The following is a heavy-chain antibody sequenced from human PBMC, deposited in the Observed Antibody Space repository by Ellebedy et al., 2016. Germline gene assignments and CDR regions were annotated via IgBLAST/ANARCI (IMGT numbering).Heavy chain of an antibody. CDR3: TRYCAGGNCYGGRFDY. V-gene: IGHV3-49*03. CDR2: IRSKDYALTT. CDR1: GFPFSDYA. D-gene: IGHD2-21*01. J-gene: IGHJ4*02. Sequence: GGSLRLSXTASGFPFSDYAMSWFRQAPGKGLEWVSFIRSKDYALTTEYAASVEGRFTVSRDDSENTVYLEMKFLKTEDTAMYYCTRYCAGGNCYGGRFDYWGQGALVTVSS.